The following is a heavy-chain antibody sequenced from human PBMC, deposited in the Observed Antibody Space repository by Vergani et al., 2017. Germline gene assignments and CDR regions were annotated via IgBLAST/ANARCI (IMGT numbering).Heavy chain of an antibody. J-gene: IGHJ1*01. V-gene: IGHV5-51*01. D-gene: IGHD1-7*01. CDR3: ARQGSITGTTDRFFQH. Sequence: EVQLVQSGAEVKKPGESLKISCKGSGYSFTSYWIGWVRQMPGKGLEWMGIIYPGDSDTRYRPSFQGQVTISADKSISTAYLQWSSLKASDTAMYYCARQGSITGTTDRFFQHWGQGTLVTVSS. CDR2: IYPGDSDT. CDR1: GYSFTSYW.